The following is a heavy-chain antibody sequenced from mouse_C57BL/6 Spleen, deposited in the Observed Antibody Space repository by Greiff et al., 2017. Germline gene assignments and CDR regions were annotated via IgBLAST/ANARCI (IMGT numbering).Heavy chain of an antibody. V-gene: IGHV5-16*01. Sequence: EVKVVESEGGLVQPGSSMKLSCTASGFTFSDYYMAWVRQVPEKGLEWVANINYDGSSTYYLDSLKSRFIISRDNAKNILYLQMSSLKSEDTATYYCARVKTGSCDYWGQGTTLTVSS. D-gene: IGHD4-1*01. CDR2: INYDGSST. J-gene: IGHJ2*01. CDR3: ARVKTGSCDY. CDR1: GFTFSDYY.